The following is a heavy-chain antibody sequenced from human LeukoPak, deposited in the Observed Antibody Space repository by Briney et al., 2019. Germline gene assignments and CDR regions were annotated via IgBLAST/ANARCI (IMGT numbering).Heavy chain of an antibody. CDR1: GGSISSGSYY. CDR2: IYTSGST. J-gene: IGHJ4*02. D-gene: IGHD6-13*01. V-gene: IGHV4-61*02. CDR3: AGSSSWPFDY. Sequence: SETLSLTCTVSGGSISSGSYYWSWIRQPAGKGLEWIGRIYTSGSTNYNPSLKSRVTISVDTSKNQFSLKLSSVTAADTAVYYCAGSSSWPFDYWGQGTLVTVSS.